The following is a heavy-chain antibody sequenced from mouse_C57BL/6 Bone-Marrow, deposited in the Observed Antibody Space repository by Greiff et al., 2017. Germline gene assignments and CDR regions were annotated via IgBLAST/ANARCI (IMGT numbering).Heavy chain of an antibody. V-gene: IGHV6-3*01. Sequence: EVKLVESGGGLVQPGGSMKLSCVASGFTFSNYWMNWVRQSPEKGLEWVAQIRLKSDNYATHYAESVKGRFTISRDDSKSSVYLQMNNLRAEDTGIYYCTVSTMVTTRFDYWGQGTTLTVSS. CDR1: GFTFSNYW. CDR2: IRLKSDNYAT. CDR3: TVSTMVTTRFDY. D-gene: IGHD2-2*01. J-gene: IGHJ2*01.